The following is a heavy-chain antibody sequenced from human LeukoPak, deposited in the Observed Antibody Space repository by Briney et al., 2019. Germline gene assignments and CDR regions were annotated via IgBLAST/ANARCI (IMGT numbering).Heavy chain of an antibody. Sequence: SVKVSCKASGGTFSSYAISWVRQAPGQGLEWMGGIIPIFGTANYAQKFQGRVTITADESTSIAYMELSSLRSEDTAVYYCARVNINNWHSCDYWGQGTLVTVSS. J-gene: IGHJ4*02. V-gene: IGHV1-69*13. D-gene: IGHD1-1*01. CDR1: GGTFSSYA. CDR2: IIPIFGTA. CDR3: ARVNINNWHSCDY.